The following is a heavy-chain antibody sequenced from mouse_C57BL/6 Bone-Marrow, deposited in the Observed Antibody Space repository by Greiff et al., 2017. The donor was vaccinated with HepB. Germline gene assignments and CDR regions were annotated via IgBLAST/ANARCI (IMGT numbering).Heavy chain of an antibody. CDR1: GYTFTSYW. D-gene: IGHD1-1*01. V-gene: IGHV1-53*01. CDR2: INPSNGGT. Sequence: QVQLQQPGTELVKPGASVKLSCKASGYTFTSYWMHWVKQRPGQGLEWIGNINPSNGGTNYNEKFKRKATLTVDKSSSTAYMQLSSLTSEDSAVYYCARPYYYGSSYPLYAMDYWGQGTSVTVSS. CDR3: ARPYYYGSSYPLYAMDY. J-gene: IGHJ4*01.